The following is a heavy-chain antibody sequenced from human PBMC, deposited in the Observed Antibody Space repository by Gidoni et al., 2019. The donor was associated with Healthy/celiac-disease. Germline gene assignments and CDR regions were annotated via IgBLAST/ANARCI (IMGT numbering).Heavy chain of an antibody. D-gene: IGHD3-16*01. Sequence: QVQLQQWGAGLLKPSETLSLTCAVYGGSFSGYYWRWIRQPPGKGLELIGEINHRGSNNYNPSRKSRVTIAVDMSKNQFSLKLSSVTDADTAVYYCARGKRMITFGGVTFDYWGQGTLVTVSS. CDR2: INHRGSN. V-gene: IGHV4-34*01. CDR1: GGSFSGYY. CDR3: ARGKRMITFGGVTFDY. J-gene: IGHJ4*02.